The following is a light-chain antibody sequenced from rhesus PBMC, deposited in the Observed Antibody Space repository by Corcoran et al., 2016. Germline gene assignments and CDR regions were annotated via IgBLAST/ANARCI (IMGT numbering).Light chain of an antibody. CDR3: RQYSSSPFT. J-gene: IGKJ3*01. Sequence: DIQMTQSPSSLSASVGDTVTITCRASQSISSWLAWYQQKPGKAPKILICNASPLQSGVPSRFSGSGSGTDFTLTIRSLQSEDFATYYCRQYSSSPFTFGPGTKLDIE. CDR1: QSISSW. V-gene: IGKV1-22*01. CDR2: NAS.